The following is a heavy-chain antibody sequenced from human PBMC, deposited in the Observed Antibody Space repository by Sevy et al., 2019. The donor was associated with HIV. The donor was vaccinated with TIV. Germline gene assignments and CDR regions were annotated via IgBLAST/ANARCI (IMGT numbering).Heavy chain of an antibody. V-gene: IGHV3-72*01. CDR2: TRNKADGYTT. CDR1: GFTFSDHY. J-gene: IGHJ4*02. D-gene: IGHD6-13*01. Sequence: GGSLRLSCVASGFTFSDHYMEWVRQAPGKGLEWVGRTRNKADGYTTEYAASVKGRFTISRDESKNSLYVQMNSLKAEDTAVYYCPTHAGIAAAGRVFDYWGQGTLVTVSS. CDR3: PTHAGIAAAGRVFDY.